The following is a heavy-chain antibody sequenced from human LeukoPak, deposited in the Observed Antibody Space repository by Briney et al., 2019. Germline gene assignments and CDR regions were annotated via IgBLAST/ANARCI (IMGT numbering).Heavy chain of an antibody. CDR1: GFTFSSYW. Sequence: SGGSLRLSCAASGFTFSSYWMSWVRQAPGKGLEWVANIKQDGSEKYYVDSVKGRFTISRDNAKNSLYLQMNSLRAEDTAVYYCAGGSPYYDFWSGSFDYWGQGTPVTVSS. D-gene: IGHD3-3*01. V-gene: IGHV3-7*04. J-gene: IGHJ4*02. CDR2: IKQDGSEK. CDR3: AGGSPYYDFWSGSFDY.